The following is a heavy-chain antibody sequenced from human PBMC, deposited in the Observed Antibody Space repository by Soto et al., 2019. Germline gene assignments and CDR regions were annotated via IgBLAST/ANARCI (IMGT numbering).Heavy chain of an antibody. V-gene: IGHV3-48*01. CDR3: AVAALFSGESHNARWFEP. D-gene: IGHD3-10*01. CDR1: GFTFRTYS. CDR2: ITSSSATI. J-gene: IGHJ5*02. Sequence: EGQLVQSGGGLAQPGGSLRLSCAASGFTFRTYSMNWVRQAPGKGLEWISKITSSSATIHYADSVRGRFTTSRDNAKNSLYLQMNGLGAEDTAVYYCAVAALFSGESHNARWFEPWGQGPLVTVSS.